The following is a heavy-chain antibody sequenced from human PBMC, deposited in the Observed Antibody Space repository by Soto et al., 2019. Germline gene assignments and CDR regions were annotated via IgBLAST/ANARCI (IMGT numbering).Heavy chain of an antibody. V-gene: IGHV4-4*07. J-gene: IGHJ4*02. CDR3: ARTTAVPNTLRSRYFFDY. CDR1: GASLSSYY. Sequence: PSETLSLTCTVSGASLSSYYWSWIRQPAGKGLEWIGRIYPSGNTNYNPSLKSRVTISVDLSKNQFSLRLSSVTTADTALYYCARTTAVPNTLRSRYFFDYWGQGTLVTVSS. CDR2: IYPSGNT. D-gene: IGHD4-17*01.